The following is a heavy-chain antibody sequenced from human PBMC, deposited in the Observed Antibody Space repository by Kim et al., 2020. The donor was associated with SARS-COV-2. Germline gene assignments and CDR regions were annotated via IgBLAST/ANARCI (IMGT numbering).Heavy chain of an antibody. Sequence: GGSLRLSCAASGFTVSSNYMSWVRQAPGKGLEWVSVIYSGGSTYYADSVKGRFTISRDNSKNTLYLQMNSLRAEDTAVYYCARLWGRVVRGSGMDVWGQGTTVTVSS. D-gene: IGHD3-10*01. J-gene: IGHJ6*02. V-gene: IGHV3-66*02. CDR3: ARLWGRVVRGSGMDV. CDR2: IYSGGST. CDR1: GFTVSSNY.